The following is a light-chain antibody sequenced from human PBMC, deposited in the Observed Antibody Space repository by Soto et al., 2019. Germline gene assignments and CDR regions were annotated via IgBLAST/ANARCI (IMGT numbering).Light chain of an antibody. CDR2: KTS. V-gene: IGKV1-5*03. CDR3: QQYHSFST. Sequence: DIQMTQSPSTLSASVEDRVTITCRASQSLDSWLAWYQQKPGKPPKLLIYKTSILEFGVPSRFSGSGSGTLFTLTISSLQPDDSATYYCQQYHSFSTFGQGTKVEIK. CDR1: QSLDSW. J-gene: IGKJ1*01.